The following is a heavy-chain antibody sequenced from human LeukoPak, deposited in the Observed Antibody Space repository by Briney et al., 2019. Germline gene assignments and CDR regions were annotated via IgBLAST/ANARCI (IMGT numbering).Heavy chain of an antibody. J-gene: IGHJ6*02. V-gene: IGHV3-30*02. CDR3: ARDGGSGSYSLDV. Sequence: GGSLRLSCAASGFTFSTYGIHWVRQAPGKGLEWVAFIVKNGNNKYYVESVKGRFTISRDNSKNMLYPQMNSLRDDDTAVYYCARDGGSGSYSLDVWGQGTTVTVSS. D-gene: IGHD3-10*01. CDR1: GFTFSTYG. CDR2: IVKNGNNK.